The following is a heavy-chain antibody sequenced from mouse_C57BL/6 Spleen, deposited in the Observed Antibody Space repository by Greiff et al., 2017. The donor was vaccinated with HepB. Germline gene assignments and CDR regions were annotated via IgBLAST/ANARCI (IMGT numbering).Heavy chain of an antibody. Sequence: VKLQESGAELARPGASVKLSCKASGYTFTSYGISWVKQRTGQGLEWIGEIYPRSGNTYYNEKFKGKATLTADKSSSTAYMELRSLTSEDSAVYFCARRSTMVTTDYWGQGTTLTVSS. CDR1: GYTFTSYG. V-gene: IGHV1-81*01. CDR2: IYPRSGNT. D-gene: IGHD2-2*01. CDR3: ARRSTMVTTDY. J-gene: IGHJ2*01.